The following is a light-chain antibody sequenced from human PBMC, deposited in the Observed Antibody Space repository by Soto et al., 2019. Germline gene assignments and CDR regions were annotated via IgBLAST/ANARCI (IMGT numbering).Light chain of an antibody. V-gene: IGLV2-23*03. CDR3: CSYAGHSTFV. CDR2: DGN. Sequence: QSVLTQPASVSGSPGQSITISCNGTSSDVGGYNLVSWYQQHPGKDPKVVIYDGNKRPSGISYRFSASKSGNTASLTISGLRTEDEADYYCCSYAGHSTFVFGSGTKVTVL. CDR1: SSDVGGYNL. J-gene: IGLJ1*01.